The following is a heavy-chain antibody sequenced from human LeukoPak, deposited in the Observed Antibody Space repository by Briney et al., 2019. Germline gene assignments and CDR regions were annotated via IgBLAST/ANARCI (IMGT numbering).Heavy chain of an antibody. Sequence: SVKVSCKASGGTFSSYAISWVRQAPGQGLEWMGGIIPIFGTANCAQKFQGRVTITADESTSTAYMELNSLRAEDTAVYYCAKHTKIAARPEGAPDYWGQGTLVTVSS. J-gene: IGHJ4*02. CDR1: GGTFSSYA. CDR3: AKHTKIAARPEGAPDY. V-gene: IGHV1-69*13. CDR2: IIPIFGTA. D-gene: IGHD6-6*01.